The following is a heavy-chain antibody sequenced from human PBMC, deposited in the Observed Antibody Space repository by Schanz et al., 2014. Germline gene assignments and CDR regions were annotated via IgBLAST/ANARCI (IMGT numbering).Heavy chain of an antibody. CDR2: INHSANT. CDR1: GGSFSGYY. J-gene: IGHJ4*02. CDR3: AAGYHEVPIAH. V-gene: IGHV4-34*01. D-gene: IGHD2-15*01. Sequence: QVQLQQWGAGLLKPSETLSLTCAVDGGSFSGYYWSWIRQSPDKGLEWIGEINHSANTTYNPSLKNRVTISVDSAKKQFSLMLNAVTATDTAVYYGAAGYHEVPIAHWGQGTLVTVSS.